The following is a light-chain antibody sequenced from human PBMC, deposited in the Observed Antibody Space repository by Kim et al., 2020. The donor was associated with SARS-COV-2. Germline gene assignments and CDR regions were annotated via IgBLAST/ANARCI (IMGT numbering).Light chain of an antibody. Sequence: EIVLTQSPGNLSLSPGERATHSCRASQSVSSSNLAWYQQKPGQAPRLLIYSGSSRATGIPDRFSASGSGTDFTLTISRLEPEDFAVYYCQQYGGSPLYTFGQGTNLDI. CDR1: QSVSSSN. V-gene: IGKV3-20*01. J-gene: IGKJ2*01. CDR2: SGS. CDR3: QQYGGSPLYT.